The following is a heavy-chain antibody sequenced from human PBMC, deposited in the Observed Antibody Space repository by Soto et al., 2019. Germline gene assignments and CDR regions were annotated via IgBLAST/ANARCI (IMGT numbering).Heavy chain of an antibody. J-gene: IGHJ4*02. D-gene: IGHD1-26*01. CDR3: ARSEATGLDH. Sequence: QVQLQESGPGLVKPSGTLSLTCTVSGGSMTSSNWWNWVRQSPGKGLEWIGEAHHSGRTNYNPSLKRRVTISVDKSKNHFSLKLSSVTAADTAVYYCARSEATGLDHWGQGTLGTVSS. CDR1: GGSMTSSNW. V-gene: IGHV4-4*02. CDR2: AHHSGRT.